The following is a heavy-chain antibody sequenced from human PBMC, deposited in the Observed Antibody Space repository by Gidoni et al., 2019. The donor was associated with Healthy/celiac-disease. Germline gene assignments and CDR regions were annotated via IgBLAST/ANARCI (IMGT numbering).Heavy chain of an antibody. CDR2: ISWNSGSI. CDR1: GFTFDDYA. D-gene: IGHD6-13*01. V-gene: IGHV3-9*01. CDR3: AKDSSSSWYYFDY. J-gene: IGHJ4*02. Sequence: EVQLVESGGGLVQPGRSLRLSCAAPGFTFDDYAMHWVRQAPGKGLEWVSGISWNSGSIGYADSVKGRFTISRDNAKNSLYLQMNSLRAEDTALYYCAKDSSSSWYYFDYWGQGTLVTVSS.